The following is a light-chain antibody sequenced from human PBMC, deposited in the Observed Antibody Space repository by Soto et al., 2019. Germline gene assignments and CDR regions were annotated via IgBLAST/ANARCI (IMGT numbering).Light chain of an antibody. CDR3: CSYAGNPYV. J-gene: IGLJ1*01. V-gene: IGLV2-23*01. CDR1: SSDVGSYNS. Sequence: QSALTQPASVSGSPVQSIAISCTGTSSDVGSYNSVSWYQQHPGKAPKLMIYEGSKRPSGVSDRFSGYKSGNTASLTISGLQAEDEADYYCCSYAGNPYVFGTGTKVTVL. CDR2: EGS.